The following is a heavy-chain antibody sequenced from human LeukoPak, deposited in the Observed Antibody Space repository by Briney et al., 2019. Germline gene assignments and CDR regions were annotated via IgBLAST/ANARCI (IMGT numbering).Heavy chain of an antibody. V-gene: IGHV4-4*07. CDR1: GGSISNYY. D-gene: IGHD2/OR15-2a*01. Sequence: SETLSLTCSVSGGSISNYYWGWIRQPAGKGLEWIGRIYSSGSTNYNPSLKSRVTMSVDTYKNQFSLKLSSVTAADTAVYYCARDLGLKSMDYWGQGTLVSVSS. CDR2: IYSSGST. J-gene: IGHJ4*02. CDR3: ARDLGLKSMDY.